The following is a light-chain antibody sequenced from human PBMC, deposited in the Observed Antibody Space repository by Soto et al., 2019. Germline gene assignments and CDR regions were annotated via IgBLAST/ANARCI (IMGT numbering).Light chain of an antibody. Sequence: EIVMTQSPATLSVSPGERATLSCRASQSVSSNLAWYQQKPGQAPRLLIYGASTRATGIPARFSGSGSGTEFTLTISSLQSEDFTVYYCQQYDNWPPVTFGGGTKVDIK. CDR3: QQYDNWPPVT. V-gene: IGKV3-15*01. J-gene: IGKJ4*01. CDR2: GAS. CDR1: QSVSSN.